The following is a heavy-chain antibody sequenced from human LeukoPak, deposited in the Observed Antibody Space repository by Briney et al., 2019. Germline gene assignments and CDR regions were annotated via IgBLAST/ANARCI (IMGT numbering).Heavy chain of an antibody. V-gene: IGHV4-31*03. CDR2: MYHSGST. CDR3: ARFLNYSSIYYMDV. J-gene: IGHJ6*03. Sequence: SQTLSLTCTVSGGSISSGGYYWSWIRQHPGKGLEWIGYMYHSGSTYYNPSHKSRVTISGDTSKQQISLKLSYSTAADTAVQYCARFLNYSSIYYMDVWGKGTTVTVSS. D-gene: IGHD6-13*01. CDR1: GGSISSGGYY.